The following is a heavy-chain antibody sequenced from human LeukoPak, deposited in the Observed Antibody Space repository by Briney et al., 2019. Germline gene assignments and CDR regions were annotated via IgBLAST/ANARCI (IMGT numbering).Heavy chain of an antibody. V-gene: IGHV4-39*01. D-gene: IGHD3-10*01. CDR2: IYYSGST. CDR1: GGSISSSSYY. Sequence: PSETLSLTCTVSGGSISSSSYYWGWIRQPPGKGLEWIGSIYYSGSTYYNPSLKSRVTISVDTSKNQFSLKLSSVTAADTAVYYCARWMVRGVHFDYWGQGTLVTVSS. CDR3: ARWMVRGVHFDY. J-gene: IGHJ4*02.